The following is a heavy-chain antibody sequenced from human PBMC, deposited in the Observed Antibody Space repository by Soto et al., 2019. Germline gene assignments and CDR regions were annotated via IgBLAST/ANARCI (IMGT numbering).Heavy chain of an antibody. CDR1: GFTFSSYA. CDR3: AKDHYYDSSGHTYFDY. J-gene: IGHJ4*02. D-gene: IGHD3-22*01. V-gene: IGHV3-23*01. Sequence: EVQLLESGGGLVQPGGSLRLSCAASGFTFSSYAMSWVRQAPGKGLEWVSAIRGSGGSTYYADSVKGRFTISRDNSKNTLYLQMNSLRAEDTAVYYCAKDHYYDSSGHTYFDYWGQGTLVTVSS. CDR2: IRGSGGST.